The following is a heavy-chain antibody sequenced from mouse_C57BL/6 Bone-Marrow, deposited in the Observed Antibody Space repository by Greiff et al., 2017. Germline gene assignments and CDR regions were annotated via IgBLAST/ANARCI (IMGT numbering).Heavy chain of an antibody. CDR2: ISSGGSYT. CDR3: ARPAPYYYAMDY. CDR1: GFTFSSYG. V-gene: IGHV5-6*01. J-gene: IGHJ4*01. Sequence: EVKLVESGGDLVKPGGSLKLSCAASGFTFSSYGMSWVRQTPDKRLEWVATISSGGSYTYYPDSVKGRFTISRDNAKNTLYLQMSSLKSEDTAMYYCARPAPYYYAMDYWGQGTSVAVSS.